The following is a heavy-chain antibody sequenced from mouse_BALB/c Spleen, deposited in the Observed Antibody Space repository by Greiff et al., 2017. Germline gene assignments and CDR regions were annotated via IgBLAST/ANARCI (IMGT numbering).Heavy chain of an antibody. CDR1: GFTFSSYA. CDR2: ISSGGSYT. V-gene: IGHV5-9-4*01. Sequence: EVKLVESGGGLVKPGGSLKLSCAASGFTFSSYAMSWVRQSPEKRLEWVAEISSGGSYTYYPDTVTGRFTISRDNAKNTLYLEMSSLRSEDTAMYYCARRDYRYDGAWFAYWGQGTLVTVSA. CDR3: ARRDYRYDGAWFAY. D-gene: IGHD2-14*01. J-gene: IGHJ3*01.